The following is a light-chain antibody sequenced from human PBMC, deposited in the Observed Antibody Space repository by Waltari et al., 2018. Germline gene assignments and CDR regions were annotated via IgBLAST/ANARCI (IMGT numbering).Light chain of an antibody. Sequence: EIVLTQSPGTLSLSPGERATLSCRASQSVSSSYLAWYQQRPGQAPRLLIYGASSRATGIPDRFSGDGSVTDFTLTISRLEPEDFAVYYCQQYGSSPITFGQGTRLEIK. V-gene: IGKV3-20*01. CDR1: QSVSSSY. CDR3: QQYGSSPIT. J-gene: IGKJ5*01. CDR2: GAS.